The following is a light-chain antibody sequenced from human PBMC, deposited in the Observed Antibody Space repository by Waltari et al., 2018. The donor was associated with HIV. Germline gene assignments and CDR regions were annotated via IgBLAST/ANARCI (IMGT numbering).Light chain of an antibody. V-gene: IGKV3-15*01. J-gene: IGKJ1*01. Sequence: EMVVTQSPATVSVSLGERATLSGRASHSVGINLAWYQQKPGQAPRLLIYGASTRATDIPGRFSGSGSGTDFTLTISRLQSEDSAVYFCQQYSNRPPWTFGQGTKVEI. CDR2: GAS. CDR1: HSVGIN. CDR3: QQYSNRPPWT.